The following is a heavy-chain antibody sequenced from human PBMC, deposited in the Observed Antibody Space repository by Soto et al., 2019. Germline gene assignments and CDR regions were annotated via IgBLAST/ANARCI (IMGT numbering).Heavy chain of an antibody. V-gene: IGHV1-18*01. CDR1: GYTFTSYG. CDR3: AVVDTAMVFDDYYYGMDV. Sequence: ASVKVSCKASGYTFTSYGISWVRQAPGQGLERMGWISAYNGNTNYAQKLQGRVTMTTDTSTSTAYMELRSLRSDDTAVYYCAVVDTAMVFDDYYYGMDVWGQGTTVTVSS. CDR2: ISAYNGNT. D-gene: IGHD5-18*01. J-gene: IGHJ6*02.